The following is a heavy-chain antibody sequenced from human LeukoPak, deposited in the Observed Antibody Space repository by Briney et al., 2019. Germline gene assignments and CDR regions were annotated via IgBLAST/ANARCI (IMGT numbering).Heavy chain of an antibody. D-gene: IGHD1-26*01. CDR3: ARDPYSGAYGDSYYYYMDV. Sequence: GGSLRLSCAASGFTFSSYAMHWVRQAPGKGLEWVAVISYDGSNKYYADSVKGRFTISRDNSKNTLYLQMNSLTAEDTAIYYCARDPYSGAYGDSYYYYMDVWGKGTTVTISS. CDR1: GFTFSSYA. CDR2: ISYDGSNK. V-gene: IGHV3-30*04. J-gene: IGHJ6*03.